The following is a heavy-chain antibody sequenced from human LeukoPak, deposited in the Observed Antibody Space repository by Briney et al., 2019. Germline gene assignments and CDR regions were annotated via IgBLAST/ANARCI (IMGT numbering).Heavy chain of an antibody. CDR2: IYPGDSDT. V-gene: IGHV5-51*01. D-gene: IGHD6-6*01. CDR1: GSIFTSYW. J-gene: IGHJ4*02. Sequence: PGESLKISCQGSGSIFTSYWIGWVRQLPGKGLEWMGIIYPGDSDTRYSPSFQGQATISADKSISTAYLQWSSLKASDTAMYYCARHLEYSSPEFDYWGQGTLVTVSS. CDR3: ARHLEYSSPEFDY.